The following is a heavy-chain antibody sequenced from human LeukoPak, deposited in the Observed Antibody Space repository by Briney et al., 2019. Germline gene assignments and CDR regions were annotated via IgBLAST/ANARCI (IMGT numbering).Heavy chain of an antibody. CDR3: ARVPIPARDGYNYPYYYYGMDV. Sequence: SETLSLTCTVSGDSITTYYWSWIRQPPGKGLERIGYIYYSGGTNYNPSPKSRVPISVDTSKNQFSLKLSSVTAADTAVYYCARVPIPARDGYNYPYYYYGMDVWGQGTTVTVSS. D-gene: IGHD5-24*01. V-gene: IGHV4-59*01. CDR2: IYYSGGT. J-gene: IGHJ6*02. CDR1: GDSITTYY.